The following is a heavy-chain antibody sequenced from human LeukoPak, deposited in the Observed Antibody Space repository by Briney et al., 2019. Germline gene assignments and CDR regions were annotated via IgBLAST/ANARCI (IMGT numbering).Heavy chain of an antibody. J-gene: IGHJ3*02. CDR1: GGSISSYY. CDR2: IYYSGST. D-gene: IGHD4-17*01. Sequence: SETLSLTXTVSGGSISSYYWSWIRQPPGKGLEWIGYIYYSGSTNYNPSLKSRVTISVDTSKNQFSLKLSSVTAADTAVYYCARDGPVGDYIHDAFDIWGQGTMVTVSS. V-gene: IGHV4-59*01. CDR3: ARDGPVGDYIHDAFDI.